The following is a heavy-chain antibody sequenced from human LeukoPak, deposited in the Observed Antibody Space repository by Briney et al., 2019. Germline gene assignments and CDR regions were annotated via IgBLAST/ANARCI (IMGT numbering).Heavy chain of an antibody. D-gene: IGHD3-22*01. CDR2: INPNSGGT. CDR3: ASAEKYYYDSSGYYSW. CDR1: GYTFTGYY. J-gene: IGHJ4*02. V-gene: IGHV1-2*02. Sequence: ASVKVSCKASGYTFTGYYMHWARQAPGQGLEWMGWINPNSGGTNYAQKFQGRVTMTRDTSISTAYMELSRLRSDDTAVYYCASAEKYYYDSSGYYSWWGQGTLVTVSS.